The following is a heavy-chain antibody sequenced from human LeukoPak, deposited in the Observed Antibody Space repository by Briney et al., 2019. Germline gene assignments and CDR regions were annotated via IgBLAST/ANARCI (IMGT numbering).Heavy chain of an antibody. CDR3: ARENSHYYDSSGSD. Sequence: GGSLRLSCAASGFTFSDYAMTWVRQAPGKGLEWVATISGSGVMTYYADSVKGRFTISRDNAKNSLYLQMNSLRAEDTAVYYCARENSHYYDSSGSDWGQGTLVTVSS. J-gene: IGHJ4*02. CDR2: ISGSGVMT. V-gene: IGHV3-23*01. CDR1: GFTFSDYA. D-gene: IGHD3-22*01.